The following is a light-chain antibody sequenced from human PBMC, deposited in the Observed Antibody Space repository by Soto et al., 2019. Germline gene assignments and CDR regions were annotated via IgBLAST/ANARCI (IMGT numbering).Light chain of an antibody. CDR2: DVN. V-gene: IGLV2-11*01. CDR3: AAWDDSLNGVV. J-gene: IGLJ2*01. Sequence: QSALTQPRSVSGSPGQSVTISCTGTSGDVGAYNYISWYQQHPGKAPKFLIYDVNKRPSGVPDRFFGSKSGNTASLTISGLQSEDEADYYCAAWDDSLNGVVFGGGTQLTVL. CDR1: SGDVGAYNY.